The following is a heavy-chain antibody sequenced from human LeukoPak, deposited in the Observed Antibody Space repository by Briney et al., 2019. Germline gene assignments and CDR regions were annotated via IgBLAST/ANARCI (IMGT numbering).Heavy chain of an antibody. CDR2: ISSTSAYI. CDR1: GFAFSTFS. Sequence: GGSLRLSCAASGFAFSTFSMIWVRQAPGKGLEWVSSISSTSAYIYYADSLKGRFTISRDNAKNSLYLQTNSLRAEDTAVYYCARGGYSHGRYYYYMDVWGIGTAVTVSS. J-gene: IGHJ6*03. D-gene: IGHD5-18*01. V-gene: IGHV3-21*06. CDR3: ARGGYSHGRYYYYMDV.